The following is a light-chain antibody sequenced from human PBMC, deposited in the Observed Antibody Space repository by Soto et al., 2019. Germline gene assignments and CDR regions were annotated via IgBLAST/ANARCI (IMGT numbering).Light chain of an antibody. CDR1: QSVSSY. V-gene: IGKV3-11*01. CDR3: QQRSNWIT. J-gene: IGKJ5*01. Sequence: EIVLTQSPATLSLSPGERSTLSCRASQSVSSYLAWYQQKPGQAPRLLIYDASNRATGIPARFSGSGSGTDFTLIISSLEPEDFAVYYCQQRSNWITFGQGARLAIK. CDR2: DAS.